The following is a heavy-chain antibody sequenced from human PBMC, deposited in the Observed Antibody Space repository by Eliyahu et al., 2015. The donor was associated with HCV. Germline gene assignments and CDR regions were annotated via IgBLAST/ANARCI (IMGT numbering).Heavy chain of an antibody. J-gene: IGHJ2*01. V-gene: IGHV3-9*01. Sequence: EMQLVESGGGLVQPGRSLRLSCAASGFXFDDYAMHWVRQAPGKGLEWVSGISWNSPSIGYADSVKGRFTISRDNAKNSLYLQMNSLKPEDTALYYCAKDVAAGGHWYFDLWGRGTLVTVSS. CDR1: GFXFDDYA. D-gene: IGHD6-13*01. CDR3: AKDVAAGGHWYFDL. CDR2: ISWNSPSI.